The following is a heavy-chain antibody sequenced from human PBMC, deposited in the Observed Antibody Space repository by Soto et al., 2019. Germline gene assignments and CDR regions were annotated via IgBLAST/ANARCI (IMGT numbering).Heavy chain of an antibody. CDR1: GFPFSSYA. CDR2: ISGSGGST. Sequence: PGGSLRLSCAVSGFPFSSYAMSWVRQAPGKGLEWVSAISGSGGSTYYADSVKGRFTISRDNSKNTLYLQVNSLRAEDTAIFYCAKFYNWGPLGGMDVWGQGTTVTVSS. CDR3: AKFYNWGPLGGMDV. D-gene: IGHD1-1*01. J-gene: IGHJ6*02. V-gene: IGHV3-23*01.